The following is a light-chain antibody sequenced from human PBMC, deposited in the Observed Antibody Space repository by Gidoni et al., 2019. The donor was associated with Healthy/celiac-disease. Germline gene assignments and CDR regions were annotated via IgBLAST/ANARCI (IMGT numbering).Light chain of an antibody. Sequence: QSALTQPASVSGSPGQSITTSCTGTSSDVGNYNYVPWYQQHPGKAPKLMIYEVSYWPSGVPDRFSGSKSGNTASLTISGLQAEDEADYYCSSYTSSNTLIFGGGTKLTVL. CDR1: SSDVGNYNY. J-gene: IGLJ2*01. CDR2: EVS. CDR3: SSYTSSNTLI. V-gene: IGLV2-14*01.